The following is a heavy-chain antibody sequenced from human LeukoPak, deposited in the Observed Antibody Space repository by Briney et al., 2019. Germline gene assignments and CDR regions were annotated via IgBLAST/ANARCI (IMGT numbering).Heavy chain of an antibody. Sequence: GGSLRLSCAASGFTFSSYWMSWVRQAPGKGLEWVANIKQDGSEKYYVDSVKGRFTISRDSAKNSLYLQMNSLRAEDTAVYYCAREREWLSGGAFDIWGQGTMVTVSS. CDR3: AREREWLSGGAFDI. D-gene: IGHD6-19*01. V-gene: IGHV3-7*01. CDR1: GFTFSSYW. J-gene: IGHJ3*02. CDR2: IKQDGSEK.